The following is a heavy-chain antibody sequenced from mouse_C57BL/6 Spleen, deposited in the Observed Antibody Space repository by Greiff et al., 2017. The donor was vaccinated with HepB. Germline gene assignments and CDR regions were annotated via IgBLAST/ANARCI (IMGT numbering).Heavy chain of an antibody. CDR1: GFTFSSYT. CDR2: ISGGGGNT. CDR3: ARRRNSYFDY. J-gene: IGHJ2*01. V-gene: IGHV5-9*01. Sequence: EVQGVESGGGLVKPGGSLKLSCAASGFTFSSYTMSWVRQTPEKRLEWVATISGGGGNTYYPDSVKGRFTISRDNAKNTLYLQMSSLRSEDTALYYCARRRNSYFDYWGQGTTLTVSS.